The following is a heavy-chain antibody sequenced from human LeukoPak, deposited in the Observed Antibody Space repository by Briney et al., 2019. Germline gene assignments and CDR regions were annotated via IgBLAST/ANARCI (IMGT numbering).Heavy chain of an antibody. CDR1: GRSFSGYY. Sequence: SETLSLTCAVYGRSFSGYYWSWIRQPPGKGLEWTGEINHSGSTNYNPSLKSRVTISVDTSKNQFSLKLSSVTAADTAVYYCARVVAAAAVYWGQGTLVTVSS. V-gene: IGHV4-34*01. D-gene: IGHD6-13*01. J-gene: IGHJ4*02. CDR2: INHSGST. CDR3: ARVVAAAAVY.